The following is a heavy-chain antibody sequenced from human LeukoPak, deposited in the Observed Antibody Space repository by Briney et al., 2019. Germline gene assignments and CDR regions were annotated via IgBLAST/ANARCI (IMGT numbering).Heavy chain of an antibody. Sequence: SETLSLICTVSGGSISSSSYYWGWIRQPPGKGLEWIGTIYYSGSTYYNASLKSRVTISVDTSKNQFSLKLSSVSAADTAVYYCARLPAALNWFDPWGQGTLVTVSS. J-gene: IGHJ5*02. CDR2: IYYSGST. CDR1: GGSISSSSYY. CDR3: ARLPAALNWFDP. D-gene: IGHD2-2*01. V-gene: IGHV4-39*01.